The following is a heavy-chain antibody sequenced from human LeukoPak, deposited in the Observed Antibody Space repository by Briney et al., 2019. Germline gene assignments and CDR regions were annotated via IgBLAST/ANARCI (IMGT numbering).Heavy chain of an antibody. J-gene: IGHJ6*02. CDR3: ARELRDGYKNGQYYYYSGMDV. CDR2: IWYDGSNE. Sequence: GGSLRLSCAASGFTFSNYGMHWVRQAPGKGLEWVAFIWYDGSNEYYAHSVKGRFTLSRDNSKSMLYLQMNSLRAGDTAVYYCARELRDGYKNGQYYYYSGMDVWGQGTTVTVSS. D-gene: IGHD5-24*01. V-gene: IGHV3-33*01. CDR1: GFTFSNYG.